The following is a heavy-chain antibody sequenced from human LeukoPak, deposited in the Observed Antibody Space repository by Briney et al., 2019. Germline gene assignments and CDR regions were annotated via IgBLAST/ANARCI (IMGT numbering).Heavy chain of an antibody. CDR1: GFTFSSYS. Sequence: PGGSLRLSCAASGFTFSSYSMNWVLQAPGKGLEWVSSISSSSSYIYYADSVKGRFTISRDNAKNSLYLQMNSLRAEDTAVYYCAREIEYSSSYAFDYWGQGTLVTVSS. J-gene: IGHJ4*02. D-gene: IGHD6-6*01. V-gene: IGHV3-21*01. CDR3: AREIEYSSSYAFDY. CDR2: ISSSSSYI.